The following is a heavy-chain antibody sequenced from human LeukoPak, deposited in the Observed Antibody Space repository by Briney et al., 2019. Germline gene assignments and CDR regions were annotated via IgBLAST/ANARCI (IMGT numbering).Heavy chain of an antibody. V-gene: IGHV4-38-2*02. CDR3: ARVPTVVISKGLDY. CDR1: GYSVSSGYY. D-gene: IGHD4-23*01. Sequence: SETLSLTCTVSGYSVSSGYYWGWIRQPPGKGLEWIGSIYHSGSTYYNPSLKSRVTISVDTSKNQFSLKLSSVTAADTAVYYCARVPTVVISKGLDYWGQGTLVTVSS. CDR2: IYHSGST. J-gene: IGHJ4*02.